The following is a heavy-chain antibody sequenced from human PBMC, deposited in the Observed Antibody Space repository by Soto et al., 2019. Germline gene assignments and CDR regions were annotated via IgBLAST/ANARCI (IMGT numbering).Heavy chain of an antibody. D-gene: IGHD2-2*01. CDR1: GYTFTGYY. J-gene: IGHJ5*02. V-gene: IGHV1-2*02. CDR2: INPNSGGT. CDR3: ARGRFPAGWFDP. Sequence: QVQLVQSGAEVKKPGASVKVSCKASGYTFTGYYMHWVRQAPGQGLEWMGWINPNSGGTNYAQKCQGRVTMTRDTSISTAYMELSRLRSDDTAVYYCARGRFPAGWFDPWGQGTLVTVSS.